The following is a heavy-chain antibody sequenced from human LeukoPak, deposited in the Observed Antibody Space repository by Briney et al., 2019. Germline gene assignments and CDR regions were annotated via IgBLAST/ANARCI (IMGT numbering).Heavy chain of an antibody. V-gene: IGHV1-3*01. CDR2: INAGNGNT. D-gene: IGHD6-13*01. Sequence: ASVKVSCKASGYTFTTYAMHWVRQAPGQRLEWMGWINAGNGNTKYSQKFQARVTITRDTSASTVYMDLSSLRSEDTAVYYCARDPIGSRWPYYFDYWGQGTLVTVSS. CDR3: ARDPIGSRWPYYFDY. J-gene: IGHJ4*02. CDR1: GYTFTTYA.